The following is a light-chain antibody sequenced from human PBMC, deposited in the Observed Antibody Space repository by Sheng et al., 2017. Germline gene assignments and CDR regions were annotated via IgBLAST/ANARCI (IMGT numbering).Light chain of an antibody. CDR1: QNIFTW. Sequence: DIQMTQSPSSVSASVGDRVTLTCRASQNIFTWLAWYQQKPGKAPKLLISTASTLQSGVPSRFSGSGSGTEFTLTISSLQPDDFATYYCQQYSFYPWTFGRGTKVEI. J-gene: IGKJ1*01. CDR2: TAS. V-gene: IGKV1D-16*01. CDR3: QQYSFYPWT.